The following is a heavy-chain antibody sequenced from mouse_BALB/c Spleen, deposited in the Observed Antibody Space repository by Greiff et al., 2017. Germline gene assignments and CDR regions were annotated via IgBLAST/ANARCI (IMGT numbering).Heavy chain of an antibody. CDR1: GYTFTDYE. J-gene: IGHJ3*01. Sequence: GQLQQSGAELVRPGASVTLSCKASGYTFTDYEMHWVKQTPVHGLEWIGAIDPETGGTAYNQKFKGKATLTADKSSSTAYMELRSLTSEDSAVYYCTRQLGLRRAWFAYWGQGTLVTVSA. D-gene: IGHD3-1*01. CDR2: IDPETGGT. V-gene: IGHV1-15*01. CDR3: TRQLGLRRAWFAY.